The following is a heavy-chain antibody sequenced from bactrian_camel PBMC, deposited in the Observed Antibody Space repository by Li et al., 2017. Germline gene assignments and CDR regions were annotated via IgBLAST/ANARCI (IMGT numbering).Heavy chain of an antibody. CDR2: IYTRGGTT. Sequence: HVQLVESGGGSVQAGGSLRLSCAASGDTYRPSCMAWFRQGPGKEREGVAAIYTRGGTTYYADSVKGRFTISQDNTKTMVYLHMTSLKPEDTAIYYCAAAGRNMDWILSPDLLSPDMYVYWGQGTQVTVS. CDR3: AAAGRNMDWILSPDLLSPDMYVY. V-gene: IGHV3S53*01. CDR1: GDTYRPSC. D-gene: IGHD1*01. J-gene: IGHJ4*01.